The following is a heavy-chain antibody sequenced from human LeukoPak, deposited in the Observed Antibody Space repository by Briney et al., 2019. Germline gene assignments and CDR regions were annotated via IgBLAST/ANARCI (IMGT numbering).Heavy chain of an antibody. D-gene: IGHD4-17*01. V-gene: IGHV3-30-3*01. CDR2: ISYDGSNK. CDR1: GFTFSSYA. J-gene: IGHJ4*02. Sequence: PGRSLRLSCAASGFTFSSYAMHWVGQAPGKGLEWVAVISYDGSNKYYADSVKGRFTISRDNSKNTLYLQMNSLRAEDTAVYYCARQTDGDYIDYWGQGTLVTVSS. CDR3: ARQTDGDYIDY.